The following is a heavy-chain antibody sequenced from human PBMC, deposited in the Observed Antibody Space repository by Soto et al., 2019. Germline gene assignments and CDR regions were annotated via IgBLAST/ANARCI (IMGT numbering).Heavy chain of an antibody. V-gene: IGHV3-66*01. D-gene: IGHD2-2*01. CDR3: ARGRGSTGYLGREHYFDY. CDR2: IDIAGNT. CDR1: GFTVTNNY. Sequence: EVQVVESGGGLFQPGGSLRLSCAASGFTVTNNYMNWVRQAPGKGLEWVSIIDIAGNTYYADSVKCRSTISRDNSRNTLYLHMDSLRDEDTAVYYCARGRGSTGYLGREHYFDYWGQGTLVTVSP. J-gene: IGHJ4*02.